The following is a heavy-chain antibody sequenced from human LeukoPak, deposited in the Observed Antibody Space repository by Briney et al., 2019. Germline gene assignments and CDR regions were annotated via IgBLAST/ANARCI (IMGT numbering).Heavy chain of an antibody. V-gene: IGHV5-51*01. CDR1: GYSFTSYW. J-gene: IGHJ4*02. D-gene: IGHD4-23*01. CDR2: IYPGDSDT. CDR3: ARHADYGDNSKLGY. Sequence: GESLKISCKGSGYSFTSYWIGWVRQMPGKGPEWMGIIYPGDSDTRYSPSFQGHVTISADKSISTAYLQWSGLRASGTAMYYCARHADYGDNSKLGYWGQGTLVTVSS.